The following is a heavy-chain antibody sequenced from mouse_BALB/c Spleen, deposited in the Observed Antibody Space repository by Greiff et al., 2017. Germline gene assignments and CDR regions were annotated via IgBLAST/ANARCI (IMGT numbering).Heavy chain of an antibody. D-gene: IGHD2-3*01. CDR2: INPSNGGT. Sequence: VQLQQSGAELVKPGASVKLSCKASGYTFTSYYMYWVKQRPGQGLEWIGEINPSNGGTNFNEKFKSKATLTVDKSSSTAYMQLSSLTSEDSAVYYCTRGGYYDWYFDVWGAGTTVTVSS. V-gene: IGHV1S81*02. CDR3: TRGGYYDWYFDV. CDR1: GYTFTSYY. J-gene: IGHJ1*01.